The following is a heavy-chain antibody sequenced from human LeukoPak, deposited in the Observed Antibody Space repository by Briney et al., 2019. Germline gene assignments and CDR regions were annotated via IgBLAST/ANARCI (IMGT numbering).Heavy chain of an antibody. Sequence: PGGSLRLTCAASGFTFSSYAMSWVRQAPGKGLEWVSAISGSGGSTYYADSVKGRFTISRDNSKNTLYLQMNSLRAEDTAVYYCAKDRGTGTTIVDAFDIWGQGTMVTVSS. CDR2: ISGSGGST. J-gene: IGHJ3*02. D-gene: IGHD1-1*01. CDR1: GFTFSSYA. CDR3: AKDRGTGTTIVDAFDI. V-gene: IGHV3-23*01.